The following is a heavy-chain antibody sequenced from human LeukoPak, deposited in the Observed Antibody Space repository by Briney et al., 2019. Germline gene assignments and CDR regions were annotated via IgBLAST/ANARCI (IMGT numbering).Heavy chain of an antibody. Sequence: GGSLRLSCAASGFTFSNHGMHWVRQAPGKGLEWVSFMRHDGSTIYYADSVKGRFTISRDNSRNTLDLQMSSLRAEDTAIYYCAKDHESDGYPCLDHWGQGTLVTVSS. CDR1: GFTFSNHG. V-gene: IGHV3-30*02. CDR3: AKDHESDGYPCLDH. CDR2: MRHDGSTI. D-gene: IGHD2-21*01. J-gene: IGHJ4*02.